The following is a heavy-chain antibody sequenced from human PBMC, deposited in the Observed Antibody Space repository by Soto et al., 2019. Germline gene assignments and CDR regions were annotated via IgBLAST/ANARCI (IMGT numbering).Heavy chain of an antibody. CDR3: ARSFHYSNWFDP. Sequence: QVQLVQSGAEVKKPGSSVKVSCKASGGTFSSYTISWVRQAPGQGLEWMGRIIPILGIANYAQKFQGRVTITADKSTSTAYMELSSLRSEDTAVYYCARSFHYSNWFDPWCQGTLVTVSS. D-gene: IGHD4-4*01. CDR2: IIPILGIA. J-gene: IGHJ5*02. CDR1: GGTFSSYT. V-gene: IGHV1-69*02.